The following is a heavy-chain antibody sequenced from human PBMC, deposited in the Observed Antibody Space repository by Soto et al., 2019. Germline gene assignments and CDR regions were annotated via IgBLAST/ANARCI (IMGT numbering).Heavy chain of an antibody. Sequence: SETLSLTCTVSGVSISSYYWSWIRQPPGKGLEWIGYIYYSGSTNYNPSLTSRVTISVDTSKNQFSLKLSSVTAAETAVYYCARDQSLWFGEGYYYYYGMDVWGQGTTVTVSS. V-gene: IGHV4-59*01. J-gene: IGHJ6*02. CDR3: ARDQSLWFGEGYYYYYGMDV. CDR2: IYYSGST. CDR1: GVSISSYY. D-gene: IGHD3-10*01.